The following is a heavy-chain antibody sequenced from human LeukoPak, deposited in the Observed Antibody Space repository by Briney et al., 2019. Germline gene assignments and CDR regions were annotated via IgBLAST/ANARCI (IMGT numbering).Heavy chain of an antibody. Sequence: GGSLRLSCEASGFTFSSYWMRWVRQAPGKGLDWVASINQDGSEKYYVDSVKGRFTISRDNAKNSLYLQMNSLRADDTAVYYCARARGGSNSDYWGQGTLVTVSS. CDR1: GFTFSSYW. J-gene: IGHJ4*02. V-gene: IGHV3-7*05. CDR3: ARARGGSNSDY. CDR2: INQDGSEK. D-gene: IGHD1-26*01.